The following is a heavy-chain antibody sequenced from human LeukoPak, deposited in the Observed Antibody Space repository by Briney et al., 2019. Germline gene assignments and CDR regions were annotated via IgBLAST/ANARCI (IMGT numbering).Heavy chain of an antibody. CDR1: GFTVSSNY. D-gene: IGHD5-18*01. CDR3: TRATAKRSDDY. CDR2: IRSKAYGGTT. Sequence: PGGSLRLSCAASGFTVSSNYMSWVRQAPGKGLEWVGFIRSKAYGGTTEYAASVKGRFTISRDDSKSIAYLQMNSLKTEDTAVYYCTRATAKRSDDYWGQGTLVTVSS. V-gene: IGHV3-49*04. J-gene: IGHJ4*02.